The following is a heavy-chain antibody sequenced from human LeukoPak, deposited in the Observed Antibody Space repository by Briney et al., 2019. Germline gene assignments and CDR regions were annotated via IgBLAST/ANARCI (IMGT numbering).Heavy chain of an antibody. CDR2: ISSNGGST. J-gene: IGHJ4*02. D-gene: IGHD3-10*01. Sequence: GGSLRLSCAASGFTFSSYAMHWVRQAPGKGLEYVSAISSNGGSTYYANSVKGRFTISRDNSKNTLYLQMGSLRAEDMAVYYCAGFGERNYWGQGTLVTVSS. CDR1: GFTFSSYA. CDR3: AGFGERNY. V-gene: IGHV3-64*01.